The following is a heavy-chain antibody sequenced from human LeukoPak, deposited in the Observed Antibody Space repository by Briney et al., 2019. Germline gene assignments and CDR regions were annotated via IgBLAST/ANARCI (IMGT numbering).Heavy chain of an antibody. J-gene: IGHJ3*02. Sequence: ASVKVSCKASGYTFTSYGIIWVRQAPGQGLEWMGWISAYNGNTNYAQKLQGRVTTTTDTSTSTAYMELRSLRSDDTAVYYCASTTISYAFDIWGQGTMVTVSS. CDR1: GYTFTSYG. CDR3: ASTTISYAFDI. CDR2: ISAYNGNT. D-gene: IGHD3-3*01. V-gene: IGHV1-18*01.